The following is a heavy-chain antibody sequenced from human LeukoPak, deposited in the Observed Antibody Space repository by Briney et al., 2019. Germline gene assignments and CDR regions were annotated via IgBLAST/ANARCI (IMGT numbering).Heavy chain of an antibody. Sequence: PSETLSPTCAVYGGSFSGYYWSWIRQPPGKGLEWIGYIYYSGSTNYNPSLKSRVTISVGTSKNQFSLKLSSVTAADTAVYYCARGVSSGSDYWGQGTLVTVSS. CDR2: IYYSGST. D-gene: IGHD3-10*01. J-gene: IGHJ4*02. CDR1: GGSFSGYY. V-gene: IGHV4-59*08. CDR3: ARGVSSGSDY.